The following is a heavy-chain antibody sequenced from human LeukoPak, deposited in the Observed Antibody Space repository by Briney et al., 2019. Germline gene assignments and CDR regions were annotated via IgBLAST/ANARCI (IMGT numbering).Heavy chain of an antibody. D-gene: IGHD5-18*01. V-gene: IGHV4-39*07. CDR1: GDSISSSSSY. CDR3: ARGTGYSYGPPYYYYYMDV. CDR2: MYYSGST. Sequence: SETLSLTCTVSGDSISSSSSYWGWIRQPPGKGLEWIGTMYYSGSTNYNPSLKSRVTISVDTSKNQFSLKLSSVTAADTAVYYCARGTGYSYGPPYYYYYMDVWGKGTTVTVSS. J-gene: IGHJ6*03.